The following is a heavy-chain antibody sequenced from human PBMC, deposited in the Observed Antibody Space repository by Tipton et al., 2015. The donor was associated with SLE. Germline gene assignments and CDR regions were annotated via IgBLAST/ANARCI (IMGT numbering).Heavy chain of an antibody. V-gene: IGHV4-59*08. CDR1: GGSISSHY. CDR3: ARGSHYYYDYGMDV. J-gene: IGHJ6*02. Sequence: TLSLTCTVSGGSISSHYWSWIRQPPGKGLEWIGYIYYSGSTNYNPSLKSRVTISVDTSKNHFYLKLKSVTAADTAVYYCARGSHYYYDYGMDVWGQGATVTVSS. CDR2: IYYSGST.